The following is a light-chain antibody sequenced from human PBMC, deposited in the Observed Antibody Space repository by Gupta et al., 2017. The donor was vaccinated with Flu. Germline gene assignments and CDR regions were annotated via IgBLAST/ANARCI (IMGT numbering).Light chain of an antibody. Sequence: VGDRVTITCRASQSISSWLSWYQQKPGKAPKLLIYKASTLESGVPSRFSGSGFGTEFTLTISRLQPDDFATYYCQEYSGYWAFGQGTKVDIK. CDR1: QSISSW. CDR3: QEYSGYWA. J-gene: IGKJ1*01. V-gene: IGKV1-5*03. CDR2: KAS.